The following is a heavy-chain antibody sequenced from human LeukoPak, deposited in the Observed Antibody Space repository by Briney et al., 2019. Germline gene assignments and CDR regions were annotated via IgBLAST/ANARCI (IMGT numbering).Heavy chain of an antibody. D-gene: IGHD6-19*01. CDR1: GGSFSGYY. V-gene: IGHV4-34*01. Sequence: SETLSLTCAVYGGSFSGYYWSWIRQPPGKGLEWIGEINHSGSTNYNPSLKSRVTISVDTSKNQFSLKLSSVTAADTAVYYCAREMGSGSEFDYWGRGTLVTVSS. J-gene: IGHJ4*02. CDR3: AREMGSGSEFDY. CDR2: INHSGST.